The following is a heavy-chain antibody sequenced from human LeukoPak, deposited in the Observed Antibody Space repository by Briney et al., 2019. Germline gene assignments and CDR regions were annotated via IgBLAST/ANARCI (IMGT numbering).Heavy chain of an antibody. J-gene: IGHJ6*02. CDR1: GGSISSSSYY. V-gene: IGHV4-39*02. Sequence: PSETLSLTCTVSGGSISSSSYYWGWIRQPPGKGLEWIGSIYYSGSTYYNPSLKSRVTISVDTSKNQFSLKLSSVTAADTAVYYCARDPIGVAVAGRGHYYGMDVWGQGTTVTVSS. CDR2: IYYSGST. CDR3: ARDPIGVAVAGRGHYYGMDV. D-gene: IGHD6-19*01.